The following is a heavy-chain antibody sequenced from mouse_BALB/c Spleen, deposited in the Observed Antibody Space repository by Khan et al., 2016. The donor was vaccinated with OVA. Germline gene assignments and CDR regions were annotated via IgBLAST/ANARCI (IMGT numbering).Heavy chain of an antibody. D-gene: IGHD2-10*01. J-gene: IGHJ4*01. V-gene: IGHV9-3-1*01. Sequence: QIQLVQSGPELKKPGETVKISCKASGYTFTNFGMNWVKQAPGKGLEWMGWINPYTGEPTYADDFQGRFAFSLDTSASTAYLQLNNLKNEDTATLFGATHAYFSDTMDYWGQGTSVTVSS. CDR3: ATHAYFSDTMDY. CDR1: GYTFTNFG. CDR2: INPYTGEP.